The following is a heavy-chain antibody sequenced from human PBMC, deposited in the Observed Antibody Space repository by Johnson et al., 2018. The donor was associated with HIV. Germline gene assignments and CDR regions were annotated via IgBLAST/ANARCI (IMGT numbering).Heavy chain of an antibody. J-gene: IGHJ3*02. Sequence: VQLVESGGGLVQPGGSLRLSCAASGFTVSNYWMTWVRQAPGEGLEWVANIKQDGSEKYYADSVKGRFTISRDNSKNTLYLQMNSLGAEDTAVYYCAKDLFTEREDDAFDIWGQGTMVTVSS. CDR2: IKQDGSEK. CDR3: AKDLFTEREDDAFDI. D-gene: IGHD1-26*01. CDR1: GFTVSNYW. V-gene: IGHV3-7*04.